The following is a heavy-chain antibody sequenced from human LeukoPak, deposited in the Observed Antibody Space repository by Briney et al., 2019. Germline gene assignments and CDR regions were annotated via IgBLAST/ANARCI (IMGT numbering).Heavy chain of an antibody. J-gene: IGHJ4*02. CDR1: GGSISSGGYY. CDR2: IYYNGNT. D-gene: IGHD3-10*01. CDR3: AREVKYGSGTLDY. Sequence: PSQTLSLTCTVSGGSISSGGYYWSWIRQHPGKGLEWIGYIYYNGNTYYNPSLRSRVTISVDTSKNQFSLKLNSVTAADTAVYYCAREVKYGSGTLDYWGQGTLVTVSS. V-gene: IGHV4-31*03.